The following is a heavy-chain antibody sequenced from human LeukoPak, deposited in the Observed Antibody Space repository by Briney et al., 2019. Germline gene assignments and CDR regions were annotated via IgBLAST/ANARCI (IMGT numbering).Heavy chain of an antibody. CDR2: INHSGST. V-gene: IGHV4-34*01. J-gene: IGHJ4*02. CDR1: GGSFSGYY. CDR3: ARGPDDSYGLITY. D-gene: IGHD5-18*01. Sequence: SETLSLTCAVYGGSFSGYYWSWIRQPPGKGLEWIGEINHSGSTNYNPSLKSRVTISLDTSKNQFSLKLSSVTAADTAVYYCARGPDDSYGLITYWGQGTLVTVSS.